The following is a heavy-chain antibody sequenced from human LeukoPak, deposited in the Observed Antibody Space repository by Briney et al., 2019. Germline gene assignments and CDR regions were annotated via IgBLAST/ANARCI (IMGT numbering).Heavy chain of an antibody. V-gene: IGHV4-61*01. CDR3: ARADMLYYFDY. D-gene: IGHD3-16*01. CDR1: GASVSSGNYY. Sequence: SETLSLTCTVSGASVSSGNYYWSWIRQPPGKGLEWVGYISYSGSTSYNPSLKSRVTISVDTSKNQFSLKLSSVTAADTAVYYCARADMLYYFDYWGQGTLVTVSS. CDR2: ISYSGST. J-gene: IGHJ4*02.